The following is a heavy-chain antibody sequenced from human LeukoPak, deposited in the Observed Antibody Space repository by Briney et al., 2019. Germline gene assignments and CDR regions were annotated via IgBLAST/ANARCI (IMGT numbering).Heavy chain of an antibody. Sequence: GGSLRLSCAASGFTFSSYAMSWVRQAPGKGLEWVSAISGSGGSTYYADSVKGRFTISRDNAKNSLYLQMNSLRAEDTAVYYCARDIFLAAAGGIDYWGQGTLVTVSS. CDR2: ISGSGGST. V-gene: IGHV3-23*01. D-gene: IGHD6-13*01. CDR1: GFTFSSYA. CDR3: ARDIFLAAAGGIDY. J-gene: IGHJ4*02.